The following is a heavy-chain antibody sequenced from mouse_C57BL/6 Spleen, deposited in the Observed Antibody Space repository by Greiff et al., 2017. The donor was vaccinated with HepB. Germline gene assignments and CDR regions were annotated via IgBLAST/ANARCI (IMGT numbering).Heavy chain of an antibody. Sequence: QVQLKQPGAELVMPGASVKLSCKASGYTFTSYWMHWVKQRPGQGLEWIGEIDPSDSYTNYNQKFKGKSTLTVDKSSSTAYMQLSSLTSEDSAVYYCARNDYDGFDYWGQGTTLTVSS. CDR1: GYTFTSYW. J-gene: IGHJ2*01. CDR2: IDPSDSYT. D-gene: IGHD2-4*01. CDR3: ARNDYDGFDY. V-gene: IGHV1-69*01.